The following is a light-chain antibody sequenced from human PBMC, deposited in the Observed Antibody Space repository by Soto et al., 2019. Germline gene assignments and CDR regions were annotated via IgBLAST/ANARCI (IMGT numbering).Light chain of an antibody. V-gene: IGKV3-20*01. CDR1: QIVTSNY. CDR2: GAS. Sequence: EVVLTQSPCTLSSSPGERATLSCRASQIVTSNYLAWYQQKPGQAPRLLIFGASIRATGLPDRFSGGGSGTDFTLTISRLEPEDFAVYYCQQYGSSPGTFGQGTKVDI. CDR3: QQYGSSPGT. J-gene: IGKJ1*01.